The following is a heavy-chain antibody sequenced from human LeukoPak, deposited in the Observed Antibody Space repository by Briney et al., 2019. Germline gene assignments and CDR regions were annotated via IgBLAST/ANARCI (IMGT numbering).Heavy chain of an antibody. CDR3: ARNKPGADSSGYSSFHYYYYGMDV. Sequence: GGSLRRSCAASGFTFSLYSMTWVRQAPGKGLEWVSSISRSSRDIYYVDSVKGRFTISRDNAKNALSLQMNSLRAEDTAVYYCARNKPGADSSGYSSFHYYYYGMDVWGQGTTVTVSS. CDR1: GFTFSLYS. J-gene: IGHJ6*02. D-gene: IGHD3-22*01. CDR2: ISRSSRDI. V-gene: IGHV3-21*01.